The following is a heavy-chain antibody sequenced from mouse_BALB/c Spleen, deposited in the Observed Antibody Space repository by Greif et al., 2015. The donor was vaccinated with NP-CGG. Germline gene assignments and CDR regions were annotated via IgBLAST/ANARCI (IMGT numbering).Heavy chain of an antibody. Sequence: VQGVESGPGLVQPSQSLSITCTVSGFSLTSYGVHWVRQSPGKGLEWLGVIWSGRSTDYNAAFISRLSISKDNSKSQVFSKMNSLQANDTAIYYCARNSFWDYFDYWGQGTTLTVSS. D-gene: IGHD4-1*01. J-gene: IGHJ2*01. V-gene: IGHV2-2*02. CDR1: GFSLTSYG. CDR3: ARNSFWDYFDY. CDR2: IWSGRST.